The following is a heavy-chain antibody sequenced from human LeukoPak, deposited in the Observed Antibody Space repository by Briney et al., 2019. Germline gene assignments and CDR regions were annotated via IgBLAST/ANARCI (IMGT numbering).Heavy chain of an antibody. V-gene: IGHV3-30*04. Sequence: PGRSLRLSCAASGFTFSSYAMHWVRQAPGKGLEWVAVISYDGSNKYYADSVKGRFTISRDNSKNTLYLQMNSLRAEDTAVYYCARDLRQQLNYGMDVWGQGTTVTVSS. J-gene: IGHJ6*02. D-gene: IGHD6-13*01. CDR2: ISYDGSNK. CDR1: GFTFSSYA. CDR3: ARDLRQQLNYGMDV.